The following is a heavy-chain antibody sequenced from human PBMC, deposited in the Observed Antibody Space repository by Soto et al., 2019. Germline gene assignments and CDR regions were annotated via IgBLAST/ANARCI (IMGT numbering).Heavy chain of an antibody. CDR3: ARGFTTFDY. Sequence: TSETLSLTSTVSGGSISSYYWSWIRQPPGKGLEWIGFIYYSGSTNYNPSLKSRVTMSVDTSKNQFSLKVSSVTAADTAVYYCARGFTTFDYWGQGTLVTVSS. J-gene: IGHJ4*02. D-gene: IGHD3-10*01. CDR1: GGSISSYY. V-gene: IGHV4-59*01. CDR2: IYYSGST.